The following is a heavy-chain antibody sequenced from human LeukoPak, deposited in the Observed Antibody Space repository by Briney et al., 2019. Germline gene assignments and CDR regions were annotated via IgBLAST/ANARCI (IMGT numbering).Heavy chain of an antibody. CDR2: IHPNGFIT. V-gene: IGHV1-46*01. J-gene: IGHJ6*03. CDR1: GFSFSTFY. CDR3: ARTRSSSGYLDV. Sequence: ASVKVSCKIFGFSFSTFYIHWLRRAPGQGLEWMGIIHPNGFITSYAQRFKGRVSMTRDPSTSTVYMELNSLIFDNTAAYYCARTRSSSGYLDVWGTGTTVTVSS. D-gene: IGHD3-10*01.